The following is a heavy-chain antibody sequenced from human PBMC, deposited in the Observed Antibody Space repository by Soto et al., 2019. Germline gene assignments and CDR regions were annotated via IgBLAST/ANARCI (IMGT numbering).Heavy chain of an antibody. CDR1: GFTFSSYA. CDR3: AKVGGPIVVVTAIRYFQH. J-gene: IGHJ1*01. D-gene: IGHD2-21*02. V-gene: IGHV3-23*01. CDR2: ISGSGGST. Sequence: GGSLRLSCAASGFTFSSYAMSWVRQAPGKGLEWVSAISGSGGSTYYADSVKGRFTISRDNSKNTLYLQMNSLRAEDTAVYYCAKVGGPIVVVTAIRYFQHWGQGTLVTSPQ.